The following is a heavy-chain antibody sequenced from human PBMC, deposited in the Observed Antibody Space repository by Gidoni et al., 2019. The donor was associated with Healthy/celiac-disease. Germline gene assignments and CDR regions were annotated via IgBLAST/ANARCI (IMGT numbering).Heavy chain of an antibody. V-gene: IGHV4-61*02. J-gene: IGHJ3*02. CDR2: IYTSGST. D-gene: IGHD2-2*01. CDR3: ARNEVVPAANDAFDI. CDR1: GGSISSGSYY. Sequence: QVQLQESGPGLVKPSQTLSLTCTVSGGSISSGSYYWSWIRQPAGKGLEWIGRIYTSGSTNYNPSLKSRVTISVDTSKNQFSLKLSSVTAADTAVYYCARNEVVPAANDAFDIWGQGTMVTVSS.